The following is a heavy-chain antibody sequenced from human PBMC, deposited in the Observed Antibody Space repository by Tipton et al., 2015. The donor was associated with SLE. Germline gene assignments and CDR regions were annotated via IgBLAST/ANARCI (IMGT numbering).Heavy chain of an antibody. D-gene: IGHD5-18*01. CDR3: AREYSSFEY. V-gene: IGHV4-61*08. Sequence: GLVKPSETLSLTCGVFGGSIGSSGYYWGWIRQPPGKGLEWIAYVHYSGATSYNPSLKSRVTISMDTSKNQFYLQMSSVTAADTAVYYCAREYSSFEYWGQGTLVTVSS. J-gene: IGHJ4*02. CDR2: VHYSGAT. CDR1: GGSIGSSGYY.